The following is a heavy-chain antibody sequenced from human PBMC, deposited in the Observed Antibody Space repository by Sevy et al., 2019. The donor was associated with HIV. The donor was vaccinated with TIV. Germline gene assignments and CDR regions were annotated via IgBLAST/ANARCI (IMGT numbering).Heavy chain of an antibody. CDR3: ARSADLYDY. Sequence: GGSLRLSCPASGFTLSSYWMSWVRQAPGKGLEWVANIKQDGSEKYYVDSVKGRFTISRDNAKNSLYLQMNSLRAEDTAVYHCARSADLYDYWGQGTLVTVSS. CDR2: IKQDGSEK. CDR1: GFTLSSYW. D-gene: IGHD2-2*01. J-gene: IGHJ4*02. V-gene: IGHV3-7*03.